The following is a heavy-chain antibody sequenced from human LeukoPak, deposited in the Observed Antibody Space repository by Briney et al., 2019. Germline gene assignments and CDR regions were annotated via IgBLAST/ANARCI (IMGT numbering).Heavy chain of an antibody. CDR3: ARDSDIVIGSKSHFDY. V-gene: IGHV3-21*01. J-gene: IGHJ4*02. Sequence: MPGGSLRLSCAASGFTFSSYSMNWVRQAPGKGLEWVSSISTSSSYIYYTDSVKGRFTISRDNAKNSLYLQMNSLRAEDTAVYYCARDSDIVIGSKSHFDYWGQGTLVTVSS. CDR2: ISTSSSYI. CDR1: GFTFSSYS. D-gene: IGHD3-9*01.